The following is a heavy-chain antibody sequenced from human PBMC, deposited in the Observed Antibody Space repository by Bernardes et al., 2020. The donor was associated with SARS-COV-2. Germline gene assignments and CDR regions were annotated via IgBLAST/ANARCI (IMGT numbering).Heavy chain of an antibody. CDR2: VYFSGTT. V-gene: IGHV4-59*08. D-gene: IGHD6-13*01. CDR3: ARQEDGIAAEDPFDP. J-gene: IGHJ5*02. CDR1: GVSIGSYY. Sequence: SDTLSLTCTVSGVSIGSYYWNWIRQSPGKGLEWIGYVYFSGTTKYNPSLKSRVTISADTSKNQFSLKLNSVTAADTAVYYCARQEDGIAAEDPFDPWGQGTLVTVSS.